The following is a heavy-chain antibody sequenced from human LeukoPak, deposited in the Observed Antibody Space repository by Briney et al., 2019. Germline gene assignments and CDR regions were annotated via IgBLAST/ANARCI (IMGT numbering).Heavy chain of an antibody. CDR3: ASTADSSSLDY. CDR2: IYYSGST. V-gene: IGHV4-59*01. D-gene: IGHD6-6*01. J-gene: IGHJ4*02. CDR1: GGSISRYY. Sequence: SETLSLTCTVSGGSISRYYWSWIRQPPGKGLEWIGYIYYSGSTNYNPSLKSRVTISVDTSKNQFSLKLSSVTAADTAVYYCASTADSSSLDYWGQGTLVTVSS.